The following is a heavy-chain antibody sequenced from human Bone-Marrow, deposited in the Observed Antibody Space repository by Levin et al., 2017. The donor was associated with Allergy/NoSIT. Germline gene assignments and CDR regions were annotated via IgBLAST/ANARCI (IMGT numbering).Heavy chain of an antibody. CDR1: GFTFFNNW. Sequence: GGSLRLSCAASGFTFFNNWMNWVRQAPGKGLECVASIKQDGSEKYYVDSVKGRFTISRDNAENSLYLQMNNLRAEDTAVYFCTTRRGGGSGYFDYWGQGTLVTVSS. D-gene: IGHD3-16*01. J-gene: IGHJ4*02. CDR2: IKQDGSEK. CDR3: TTRRGGGSGYFDY. V-gene: IGHV3-7*01.